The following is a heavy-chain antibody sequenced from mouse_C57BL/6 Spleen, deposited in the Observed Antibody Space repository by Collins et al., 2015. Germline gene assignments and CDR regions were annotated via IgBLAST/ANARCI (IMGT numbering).Heavy chain of an antibody. Sequence: DVHLVESGGGLVKPGGSLKLSCAASGFAFSNYDVSWVRQTPEKRLEWVTYISSGGGSTYYPDTVKGRFTISRDNAKNTLYLQMSSLKSEDTAMYYCARRNWAWFAYWGQGTLVTVSA. CDR1: GFAFSNYD. V-gene: IGHV5-12-1*01. D-gene: IGHD4-1*01. CDR2: ISSGGGST. J-gene: IGHJ3*01. CDR3: ARRNWAWFAY.